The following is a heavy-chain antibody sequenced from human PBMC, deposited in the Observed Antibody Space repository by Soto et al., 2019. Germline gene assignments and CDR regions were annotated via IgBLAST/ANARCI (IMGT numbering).Heavy chain of an antibody. J-gene: IGHJ4*02. CDR1: GYTFTSYD. CDR3: TRGQGNH. V-gene: IGHV1-8*01. CDR2: MNPFSGNA. Sequence: QVQLVQSGAAVKKPGASVRVSCKASGYTFTSYDIYWVRQATGQGLEWMGWMNPFSGNAVYTQKFQDRVTMTRDTSINTAYMEMSGLRSEDTAVYYCTRGQGNHWGQGSLVTVSS.